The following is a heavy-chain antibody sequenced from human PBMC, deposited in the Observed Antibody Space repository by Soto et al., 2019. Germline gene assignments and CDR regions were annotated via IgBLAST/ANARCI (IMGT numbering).Heavy chain of an antibody. Sequence: QVQLVESGGGVVQPGKSLRLSCAASGFTFSGYAMHWVRQAPGKGLEWVAIISFDGSNEYYADSVKGRFTISRANSKNTLYLQMNSLSTEDTAVYYCLRDHDILTGHSYDAFDIWGQGTMVTVSS. D-gene: IGHD3-9*01. J-gene: IGHJ3*02. CDR2: ISFDGSNE. CDR3: LRDHDILTGHSYDAFDI. CDR1: GFTFSGYA. V-gene: IGHV3-30-3*01.